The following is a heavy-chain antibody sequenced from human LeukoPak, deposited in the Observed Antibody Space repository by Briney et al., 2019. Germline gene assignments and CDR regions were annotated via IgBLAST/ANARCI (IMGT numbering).Heavy chain of an antibody. Sequence: GASVTVSCKASGYSSTSPDINWVRQATGRGLEWLGWMNPRDNTGYAQKFQGRVTLTRDKSINTAYMELSSLRSEDTAVYYCERYTQHYGFDIWGQGTMVTVSA. D-gene: IGHD3-3*02. CDR2: MNPRDNT. J-gene: IGHJ3*02. CDR1: GYSSTSPD. V-gene: IGHV1-8*01. CDR3: ERYTQHYGFDI.